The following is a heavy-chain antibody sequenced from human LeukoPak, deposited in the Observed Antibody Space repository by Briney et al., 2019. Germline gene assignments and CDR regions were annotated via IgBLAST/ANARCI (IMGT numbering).Heavy chain of an antibody. D-gene: IGHD1-26*01. CDR3: ARDLRGWELRDWFDP. J-gene: IGHJ5*02. CDR1: GFTFSRYS. V-gene: IGHV3-7*01. Sequence: PGGSLRLSCAASGFTFSRYSMNWVRQAPGKGLEWVANIKQDGSEKYYVDSVKGRFTISRDNAKNSLYLQMNSLRAEDTAVYYCARDLRGWELRDWFDPWGQGTLVTVSS. CDR2: IKQDGSEK.